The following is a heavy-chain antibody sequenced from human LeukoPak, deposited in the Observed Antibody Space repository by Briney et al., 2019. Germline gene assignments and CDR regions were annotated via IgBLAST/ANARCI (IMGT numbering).Heavy chain of an antibody. CDR2: INHSGTI. CDR1: GASFSGYY. D-gene: IGHD6-13*01. J-gene: IGHJ4*02. CDR3: GRGGAGGIAEVAPLDY. Sequence: PSETLSLTCAVYGASFSGYYWTWIRQPPGKGLEWIGEINHSGTINYNPSLKSRVSISVDTSKKQFSLKLNSVTAADTAVYYCGRGGAGGIAEVAPLDYGGQGPL. V-gene: IGHV4-34*01.